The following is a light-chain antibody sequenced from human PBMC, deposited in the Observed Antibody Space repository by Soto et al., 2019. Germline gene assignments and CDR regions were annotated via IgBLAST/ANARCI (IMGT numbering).Light chain of an antibody. Sequence: QSVLTQPPSVSGAPGQRVTISCTVSSSNIGAGYDVHWYQQLPGTAPKLLIYGNTNRPSGVPDRFSGSKSGTSASLAITGLQAEDEADYYCQSYDSSLIGVVFGGGTKLTVL. V-gene: IGLV1-40*01. CDR3: QSYDSSLIGVV. J-gene: IGLJ2*01. CDR2: GNT. CDR1: SSNIGAGYD.